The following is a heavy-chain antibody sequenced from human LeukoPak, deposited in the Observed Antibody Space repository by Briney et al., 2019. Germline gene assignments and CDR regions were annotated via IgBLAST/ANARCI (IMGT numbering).Heavy chain of an antibody. CDR1: GGSISSSSYY. D-gene: IGHD3-16*01. CDR3: ARQLGVGVWALDR. Sequence: SETLSLTCTVSGGSISSSSYYWGWIRQPPGKGLEWIGSIYYSGSTYYNPSLKSRVTISVDTSKDQFSLRLSAVTAADTAVYYCARQLGVGVWALDRWGQGTLVTVSS. CDR2: IYYSGST. V-gene: IGHV4-39*01. J-gene: IGHJ4*02.